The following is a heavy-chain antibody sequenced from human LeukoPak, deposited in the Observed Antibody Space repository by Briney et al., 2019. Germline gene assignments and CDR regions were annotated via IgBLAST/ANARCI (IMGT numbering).Heavy chain of an antibody. CDR3: ARATMDDDSSGYKHFDY. D-gene: IGHD3-22*01. CDR2: IYTSGNT. V-gene: IGHV4-4*07. Sequence: SKTLSLTCTVSGGSISSFCWSWIRQPAGKGLEWIGRIYTSGNTNYNPSLKSRVTMSVDTSKNQFSLKLSSVTAADTAVYYCARATMDDDSSGYKHFDYWGQGTLVTVSS. CDR1: GGSISSFC. J-gene: IGHJ4*02.